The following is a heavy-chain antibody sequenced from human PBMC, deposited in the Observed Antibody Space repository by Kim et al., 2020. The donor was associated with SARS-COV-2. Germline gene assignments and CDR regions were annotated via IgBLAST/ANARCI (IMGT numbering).Heavy chain of an antibody. CDR2: IYYSGST. CDR3: ARDALIDPSTYNYYGSGTPPGYYYGMDV. V-gene: IGHV4-59*13. J-gene: IGHJ6*02. Sequence: SETLSLTCTVSGGSISSYYWSWIRQPPGKGLEWIGYIYYSGSTNYNPSLKSRVTISVDTSKNQFSLKLSSVTAADTAVYYCARDALIDPSTYNYYGSGTPPGYYYGMDVWGQGTTVTVSS. CDR1: GGSISSYY. D-gene: IGHD3-10*01.